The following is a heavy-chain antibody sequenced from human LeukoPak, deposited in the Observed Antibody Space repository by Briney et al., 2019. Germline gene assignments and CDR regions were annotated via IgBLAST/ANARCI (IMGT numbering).Heavy chain of an antibody. D-gene: IGHD2-2*01. V-gene: IGHV4-61*08. J-gene: IGHJ3*02. Sequence: SETLSLTCAVSGGSISSGGYSWSWIRQPPGKGLEWIGYIYYSGSTNYNPSLKSRVTISVDTSKNQFSLKLSSVTAADTAVYYCARDKYDSTTHRDDDAFDIWGQGTMVTVSS. CDR1: GGSISSGGYS. CDR2: IYYSGST. CDR3: ARDKYDSTTHRDDDAFDI.